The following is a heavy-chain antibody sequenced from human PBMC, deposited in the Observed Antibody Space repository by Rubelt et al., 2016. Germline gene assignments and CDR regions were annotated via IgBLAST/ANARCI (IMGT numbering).Heavy chain of an antibody. CDR3: ARGARRYSMDPRNAFDI. V-gene: IGHV7-4-1*02. J-gene: IGHJ3*02. CDR2: INTNTGNP. D-gene: IGHD4-11*01. CDR1: GYTFTSYA. Sequence: KVSCKASGYTFTSYAMNWVRQAPGQGLEWMGWINTNTGNPTYAQGFTGRFVFSLDTSVSTAYLQISSLKAEDTAVYYCARGARRYSMDPRNAFDIWGQGTMVTVSS.